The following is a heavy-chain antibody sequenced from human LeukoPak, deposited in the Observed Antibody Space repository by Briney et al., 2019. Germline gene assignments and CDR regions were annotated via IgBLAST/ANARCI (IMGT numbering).Heavy chain of an antibody. J-gene: IGHJ4*02. V-gene: IGHV1-46*01. D-gene: IGHD3-22*01. CDR3: ARAYYHAHSDYYFPLDY. CDR1: GYTFSDYY. Sequence: ASVKVSCKASGYTFSDYYVHWVRQAPGQGLEWMGIINPSGGSTTYAQKFQGRVTMTRDTSTSTLYVELSSLRSEDTAVYYCARAYYHAHSDYYFPLDYWGQNTLVTVSS. CDR2: INPSGGST.